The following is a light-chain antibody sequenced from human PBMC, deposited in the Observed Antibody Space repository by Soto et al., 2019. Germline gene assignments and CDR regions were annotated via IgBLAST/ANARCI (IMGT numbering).Light chain of an antibody. CDR3: QQYNNWPLP. J-gene: IGKJ4*01. CDR1: QSVSSN. Sequence: EIVMTQSPATLSVSPGERATLSCRASQSVSSNLAWYQQKPGQAPRLLIYGASTRATGIPARFSGSGSGTEFTLTISSLQSEDFAVYYCQQYNNWPLPFGGGSKADIK. CDR2: GAS. V-gene: IGKV3-15*01.